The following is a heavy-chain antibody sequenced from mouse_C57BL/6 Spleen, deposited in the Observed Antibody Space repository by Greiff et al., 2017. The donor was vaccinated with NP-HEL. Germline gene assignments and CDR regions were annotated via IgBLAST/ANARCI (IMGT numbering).Heavy chain of an antibody. Sequence: EVHLVESGPGLVKPSQSLSLTCSVTGYSITSGYYWNWIRQFPGNKLEWMGYISYDGSNNYNPSLKNRISITRDTSKNQFFLKLNSVTTEDTATYYCARGGYGSSWFAYWGQGTLVTVSA. CDR2: ISYDGSN. D-gene: IGHD1-1*01. CDR1: GYSITSGYY. V-gene: IGHV3-6*01. J-gene: IGHJ3*01. CDR3: ARGGYGSSWFAY.